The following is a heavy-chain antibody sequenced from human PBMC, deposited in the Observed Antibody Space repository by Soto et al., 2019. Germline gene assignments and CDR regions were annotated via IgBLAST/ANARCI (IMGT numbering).Heavy chain of an antibody. Sequence: GGSLRLSCAASGFTLSSYNMNWVRQAPWKGLEWVSYISGSSDTIYYADSVKGRFTISRDNAKNSLYLQMDSLRDEDTAVYYCARDEYPGGRFSRLDYWGQGTLVTVSS. CDR1: GFTLSSYN. D-gene: IGHD2-2*01. CDR3: ARDEYPGGRFSRLDY. J-gene: IGHJ4*02. CDR2: ISGSSDTI. V-gene: IGHV3-48*02.